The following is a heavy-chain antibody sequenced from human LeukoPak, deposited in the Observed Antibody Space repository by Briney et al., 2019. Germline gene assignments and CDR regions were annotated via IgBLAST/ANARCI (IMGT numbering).Heavy chain of an antibody. J-gene: IGHJ4*02. D-gene: IGHD3-3*01. CDR2: ISGSGGST. CDR3: AKDWSYFDY. V-gene: IGHV3-23*01. CDR1: GFTFSSYA. Sequence: GGSLRLSCAASGFTFSSYAMSWVRQAPGKGLEWVSAISGSGGSTYYADSVKGRFTISRDNSKNTLYLQMNSLKADDTAVYFCAKDWSYFDYWGQGALVTVSS.